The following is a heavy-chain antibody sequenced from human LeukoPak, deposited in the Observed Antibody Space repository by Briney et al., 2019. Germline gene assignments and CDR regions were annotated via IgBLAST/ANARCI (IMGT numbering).Heavy chain of an antibody. CDR1: GASISSGDYY. J-gene: IGHJ5*02. CDR3: ASTNCSRSSCFGANWFDP. V-gene: IGHV4-30-4*08. D-gene: IGHD2-2*01. Sequence: SETLSLTCTVSGASISSGDYYWSWIRQPPGKGLEWIGSIYYSGSTFHYNPSLKSRVAISIYTSKNQFSLSLSSVTAADTAVYYCASTNCSRSSCFGANWFDPWGQGTLVTVSS. CDR2: IYYSGST.